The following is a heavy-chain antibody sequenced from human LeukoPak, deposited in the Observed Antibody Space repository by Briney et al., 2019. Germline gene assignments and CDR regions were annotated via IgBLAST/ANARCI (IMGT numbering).Heavy chain of an antibody. CDR3: ARDRDYYDSSGHSETYFDY. D-gene: IGHD3-22*01. CDR2: IYYSGST. J-gene: IGHJ4*02. Sequence: PSQTLSLTCTVSGGSISSGGYYWSWIRQHPGKGLEWIGYIYYSGSTYYNPSLKSRVTISVDTSKNQFSLKLSSVTAADTAEYYCARDRDYYDSSGHSETYFDYWGQGTLVTVSS. V-gene: IGHV4-31*03. CDR1: GGSISSGGYY.